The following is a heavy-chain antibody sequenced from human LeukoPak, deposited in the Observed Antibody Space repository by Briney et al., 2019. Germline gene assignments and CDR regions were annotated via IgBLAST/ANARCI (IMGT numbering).Heavy chain of an antibody. D-gene: IGHD6-19*01. J-gene: IGHJ4*02. V-gene: IGHV4-38-2*01. CDR2: IYYSGST. CDR3: ASGTVAAPFDY. Sequence: PGGSLRLSCAASGFTFSDYYMSWIRQPPGKGLEWIGSIYYSGSTYYNPSLKSRVTISVDTSKNQFSLKLSSVTAADTAVYYCASGTVAAPFDYWGQGTLSPSPQ. CDR1: GFTFSDYY.